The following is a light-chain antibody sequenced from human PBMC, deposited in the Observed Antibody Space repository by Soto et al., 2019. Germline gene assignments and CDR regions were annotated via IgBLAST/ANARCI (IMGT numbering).Light chain of an antibody. V-gene: IGKV3-15*01. CDR1: QSVSSN. Sequence: EIVMTQSPATLSVSPGERATLSCRASQSVSSNLAWYQQKPGQAPRLPIYGASTRATGIPARFSGSGSGTDFTLTISSLQSEDFAVYYCQQYNNWPPTFGQGTKLEIK. J-gene: IGKJ2*01. CDR2: GAS. CDR3: QQYNNWPPT.